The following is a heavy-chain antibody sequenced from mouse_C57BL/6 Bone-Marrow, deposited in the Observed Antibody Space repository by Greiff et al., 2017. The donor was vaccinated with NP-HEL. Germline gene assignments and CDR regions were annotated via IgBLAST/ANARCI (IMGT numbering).Heavy chain of an antibody. CDR1: GYTFTSYW. Sequence: QVQLQQSGAELVKPGASVKLSCKASGYTFTSYWMHWVKQRPGRGLEWIGRIDPNSGGTKYNEKFKSKATLTVDKPSSTAYMQLSSLTSEDSAAYYCARGNWAYAMDYWGQGTSVTVSS. J-gene: IGHJ4*01. D-gene: IGHD4-1*01. CDR2: IDPNSGGT. CDR3: ARGNWAYAMDY. V-gene: IGHV1-72*01.